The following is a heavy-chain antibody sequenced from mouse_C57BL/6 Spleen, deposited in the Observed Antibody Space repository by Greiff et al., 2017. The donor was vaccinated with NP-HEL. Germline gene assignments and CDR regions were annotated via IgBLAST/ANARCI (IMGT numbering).Heavy chain of an antibody. CDR2: IDPSDSYT. CDR3: ARWGVTNYFDY. D-gene: IGHD2-2*01. Sequence: QVQLQQPGAELVMPGASVKLSCKASGYTFTSYWMHWVKQRPGQGLEWIGEIDPSDSYTNYNQKFKGKSTLTVDKSSSTAYMQLSSLTSEDSAVYYCARWGVTNYFDYWGQGTTLTVSS. CDR1: GYTFTSYW. J-gene: IGHJ2*01. V-gene: IGHV1-69*01.